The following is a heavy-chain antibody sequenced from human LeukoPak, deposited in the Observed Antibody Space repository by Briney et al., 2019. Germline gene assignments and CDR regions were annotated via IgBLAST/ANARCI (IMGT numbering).Heavy chain of an antibody. D-gene: IGHD2-15*01. CDR1: GGSISSYY. Sequence: SETLSLTCTVSGGSISSYYWSWIRQPPGKGLEWIGYIYYSGSTNYNPSLKSRVTISVDTSKNQFSLKLSSVTAADTAVYYCARLGVAATDDAFDIWGQGTVVTVSS. CDR2: IYYSGST. J-gene: IGHJ3*02. CDR3: ARLGVAATDDAFDI. V-gene: IGHV4-59*08.